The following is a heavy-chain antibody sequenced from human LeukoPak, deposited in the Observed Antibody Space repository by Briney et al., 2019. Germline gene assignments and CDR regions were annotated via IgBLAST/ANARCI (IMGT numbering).Heavy chain of an antibody. V-gene: IGHV4-59*13. CDR3: ARDFKSELLGEFHY. Sequence: SETLSLTCTVSGGSISSYYWRWLRQPPGKGLEWIGYIYYSGSTNYNPSLKSRVTISVDTSKNQFSLKLGSVTAAATGVYYCARDFKSELLGEFHYWGQGTLVTVSS. J-gene: IGHJ4*02. CDR1: GGSISSYY. CDR2: IYYSGST. D-gene: IGHD3-16*01.